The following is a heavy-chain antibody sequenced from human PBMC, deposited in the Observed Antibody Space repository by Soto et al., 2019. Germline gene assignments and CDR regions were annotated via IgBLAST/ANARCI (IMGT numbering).Heavy chain of an antibody. V-gene: IGHV1-69*08. D-gene: IGHD2-15*01. CDR1: GGTFSSYT. J-gene: IGHJ4*02. CDR3: ARDCSGGSCPMPFFDY. Sequence: QVQLVQSGAEVKKPGSSVKVSCKASGGTFSSYTISWVRQAPGQGLEWMGRIIPILGIANYAQKLQGRVTITADKSTSTAYMELSSLRSEDTAVYYCARDCSGGSCPMPFFDYWGQGTLVTVSS. CDR2: IIPILGIA.